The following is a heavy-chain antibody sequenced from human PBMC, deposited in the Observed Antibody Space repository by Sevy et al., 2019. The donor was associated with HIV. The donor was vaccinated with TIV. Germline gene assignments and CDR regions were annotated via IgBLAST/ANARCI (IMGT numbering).Heavy chain of an antibody. CDR2: INQDGTET. CDR3: AFQENTSTSVVCDY. Sequence: GGSLRLSCAASGFIYSNYWMSWVRQAPGKGPEWVANINQDGTETDYVDSVKGRFTISRDNAKNTVYLQMNSLRAEDTALYYCAFQENTSTSVVCDYWGRGTLVTVSS. CDR1: GFIYSNYW. D-gene: IGHD2-15*01. J-gene: IGHJ4*02. V-gene: IGHV3-7*01.